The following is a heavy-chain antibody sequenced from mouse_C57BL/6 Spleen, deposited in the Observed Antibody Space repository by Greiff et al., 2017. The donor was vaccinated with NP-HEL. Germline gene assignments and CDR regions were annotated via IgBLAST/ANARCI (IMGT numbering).Heavy chain of an antibody. D-gene: IGHD1-1*01. CDR3: ARDINLFDY. CDR1: GFTFSSYA. Sequence: EVMLVESGGGLVKPGGSLKLSCAASGFTFSSYAMSWVRQTPEKRLEWVATISDGGSYTYYPDNVKGRFTISRDNAKNNLYLQMSHLKSEDTAMYYCARDINLFDYWGQGTTLTVSS. CDR2: ISDGGSYT. J-gene: IGHJ2*01. V-gene: IGHV5-4*01.